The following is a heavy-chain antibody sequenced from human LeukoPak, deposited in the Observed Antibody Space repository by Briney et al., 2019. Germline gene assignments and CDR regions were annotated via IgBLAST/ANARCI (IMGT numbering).Heavy chain of an antibody. CDR2: IYYSGST. V-gene: IGHV4-31*03. J-gene: IGHJ4*02. CDR1: GGSISSGGYY. Sequence: SETLSLTCTVSGGSISSGGYYWSWIRQHPGKGLEWIGYIYYSGSTYYNPSLKSRVTISVDTSKNQFSLTLSSVTAADTAVYYCARGYSSSWYYFDYWGQGTLVTVPS. D-gene: IGHD6-13*01. CDR3: ARGYSSSWYYFDY.